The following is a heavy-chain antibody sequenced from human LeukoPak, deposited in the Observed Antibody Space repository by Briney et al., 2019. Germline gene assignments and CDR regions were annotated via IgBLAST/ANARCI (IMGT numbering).Heavy chain of an antibody. CDR2: IYPGDSDP. J-gene: IGHJ4*02. D-gene: IGHD3-22*01. V-gene: IGHV5-51*01. CDR1: GYSFTNYW. CDR3: ARRYPYDSSGYFTAFDY. Sequence: GESLKISRKGSGYSFTNYWNAWVRQMPGKGLEWMGVIYPGDSDPRYSPSFQGQVTMPADKSISTAYMQWSSLKASDTAMYYCARRYPYDSSGYFTAFDYWGQGTLVTVSS.